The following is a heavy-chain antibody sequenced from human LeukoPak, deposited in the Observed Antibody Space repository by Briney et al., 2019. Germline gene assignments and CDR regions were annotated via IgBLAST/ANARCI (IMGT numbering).Heavy chain of an antibody. J-gene: IGHJ4*02. V-gene: IGHV3-9*01. D-gene: IGHD3-22*01. CDR2: ISWNSGSI. CDR1: GFTFDDYA. CDR3: AKDKEGGGYYDSSGYLDY. Sequence: GGSLRLSCAASGFTFDDYAMHWVRQAPGKGLEWVSGISWNSGSIGYADSVKGRFTISRDNAKNSLYLQMNSLGAEDTALYYCAKDKEGGGYYDSSGYLDYWGQGTLVTVSS.